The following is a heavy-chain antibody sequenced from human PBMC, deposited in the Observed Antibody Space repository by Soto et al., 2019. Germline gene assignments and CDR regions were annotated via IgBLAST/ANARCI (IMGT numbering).Heavy chain of an antibody. D-gene: IGHD2-21*02. CDR1: CYSISSGYY. J-gene: IGHJ4*02. CDR3: ARGLQYGGNSAY. CDR2: IFHSGST. Sequence: PSETLSLTCGVSCYSISSGYYWGWIRQPPGKGLEWIASIFHSGSTYYNPSLKSRVTISVDTSKNQFSLKLSSVTAAGTAVYYCARGLQYGGNSAYWGQGTLVTVSS. V-gene: IGHV4-38-2*01.